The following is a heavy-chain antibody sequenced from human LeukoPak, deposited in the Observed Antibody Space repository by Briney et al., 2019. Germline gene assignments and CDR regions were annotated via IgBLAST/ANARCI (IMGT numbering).Heavy chain of an antibody. J-gene: IGHJ4*02. Sequence: GGSLRLSCAGSGFTFSSYAMSWVRQAPGKGLEWGSAISDTGATTYNADSVKGRFTISRDNSRSTLYLQMNSLRAEDTALYYCAKDTSIGRYCTNGVCSPFDYWGQGTLVTVSS. D-gene: IGHD2-8*01. CDR3: AKDTSIGRYCTNGVCSPFDY. V-gene: IGHV3-23*01. CDR2: ISDTGATT. CDR1: GFTFSSYA.